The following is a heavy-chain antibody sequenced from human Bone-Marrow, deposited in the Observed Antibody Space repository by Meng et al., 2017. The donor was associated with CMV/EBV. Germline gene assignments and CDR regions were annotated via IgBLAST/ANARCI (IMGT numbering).Heavy chain of an antibody. CDR3: ATFSGSYYR. J-gene: IGHJ4*02. CDR2: IWYDGSNK. Sequence: GESLKISCAASGFTFSSYGMHWVRQAPGKGLEWVAVIWYDGSNKYYADSVKGRFTISRDNSKNTLYLQMNSLRAEDTAVYYCATFSGSYYRWGQGTLVTVSS. D-gene: IGHD1-26*01. V-gene: IGHV3-33*01. CDR1: GFTFSSYG.